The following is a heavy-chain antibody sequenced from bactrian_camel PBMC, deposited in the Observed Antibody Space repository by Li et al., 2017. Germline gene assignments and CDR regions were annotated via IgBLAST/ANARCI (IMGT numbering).Heavy chain of an antibody. CDR2: IYLGGGNT. J-gene: IGHJ4*01. V-gene: IGHV3S54*01. Sequence: HVQLVESGGGSVQPGGSLKLSCVASERGLNRNCMGWFRQAPGQEREGVATIYLGGGNTYYTDSVKGRFTISRDDANNTLYLQMNNLRPEDNGTYYCVYNSWATFRHMMRNRGGASSYWGQGTQVTVS. CDR1: ERGLNRNC. D-gene: IGHD1*01. CDR3: VYNSWATFRHMMRNRGGASSY.